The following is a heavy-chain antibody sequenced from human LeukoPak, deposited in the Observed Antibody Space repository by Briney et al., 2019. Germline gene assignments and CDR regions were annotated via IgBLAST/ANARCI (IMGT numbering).Heavy chain of an antibody. J-gene: IGHJ5*02. CDR3: ARVEGPGGAAKNWFDP. CDR1: GYTFTSYG. D-gene: IGHD1-26*01. V-gene: IGHV1-18*01. Sequence: ASVKVSCKASGYTFTSYGISWVRQAPGQGLEWMGWISAYNGNTNYAQKLQGRVTMTTDTSTSTAYMELRSLRSDDTAVYYCARVEGPGGAAKNWFDPWGQGTLVTVSS. CDR2: ISAYNGNT.